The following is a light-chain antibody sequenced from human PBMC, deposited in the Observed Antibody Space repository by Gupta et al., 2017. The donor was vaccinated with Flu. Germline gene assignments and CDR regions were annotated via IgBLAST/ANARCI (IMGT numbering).Light chain of an antibody. CDR3: QQSYSTPRT. CDR1: QSISSY. CDR2: AAS. Sequence: PSSLSASVGDRVTITCRASQSISSYLNWYQQKPGKAPKLLIYAASSLQSGVPSRFSGSGSGTDFTLTISSLQPEDFATYYCQQSYSTPRTFGQGTKVEI. V-gene: IGKV1-39*01. J-gene: IGKJ1*01.